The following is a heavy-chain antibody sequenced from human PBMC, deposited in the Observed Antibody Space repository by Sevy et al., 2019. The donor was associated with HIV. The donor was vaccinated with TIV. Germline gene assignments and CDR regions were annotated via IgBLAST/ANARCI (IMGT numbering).Heavy chain of an antibody. CDR2: IKQDGSDK. Sequence: GGSLRLSCAASGFTLSNYWMSWVRQAPGKGLEWVANIKQDGSDKYYVDSVKGRFTISRDNSKNSFYLQMDNLRVEDTALYYCAREGCTRPHDYWGQGTRVTVSS. D-gene: IGHD2-8*01. CDR3: AREGCTRPHDY. CDR1: GFTLSNYW. V-gene: IGHV3-7*03. J-gene: IGHJ4*02.